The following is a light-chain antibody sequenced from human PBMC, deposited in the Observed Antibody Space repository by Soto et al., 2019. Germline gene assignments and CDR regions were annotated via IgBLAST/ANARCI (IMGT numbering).Light chain of an antibody. CDR1: QSLNNE. CDR2: DAS. J-gene: IGKJ1*01. CDR3: QQYNSYPWT. Sequence: DIQMTQAPSTLSASLGERVTITCRASQSLNNELAWYQQKPGKAPKLLIYDASSLQSGVPSRFRGAESGTEFTLTISSLQPDDFAVYYCQQYNSYPWTFGQGTKVDI. V-gene: IGKV1-5*01.